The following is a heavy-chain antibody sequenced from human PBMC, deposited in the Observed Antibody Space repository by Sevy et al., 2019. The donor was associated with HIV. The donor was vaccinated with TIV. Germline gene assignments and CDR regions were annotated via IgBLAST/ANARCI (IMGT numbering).Heavy chain of an antibody. J-gene: IGHJ3*02. CDR1: EFIFSSHA. D-gene: IGHD3-3*02. V-gene: IGHV3-23*01. CDR3: ARDGRGISAFDI. Sequence: GGSLRLSCVASEFIFSSHAVSWVRQAPGKGLEWVSAISGDGENTHYADSVRGRFTISRDNLKNTLYLQMNSLRAKDTALYYCARDGRGISAFDIWGPGTMVTVSS. CDR2: ISGDGENT.